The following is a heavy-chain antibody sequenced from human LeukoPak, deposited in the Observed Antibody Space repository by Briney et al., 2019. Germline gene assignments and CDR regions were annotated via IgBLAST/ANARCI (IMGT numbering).Heavy chain of an antibody. CDR3: AKREYHYDSGVTWEALDI. Sequence: SETLSLTCAVYGGSFSGYYWSWIRQPPGKGLEWIGEINHSGSTNYNPSLKSRVTISVDTSKNQFSLKLSSVTAADTAVYYCAKREYHYDSGVTWEALDIWGHGTMVTVSS. CDR1: GGSFSGYY. V-gene: IGHV4-34*01. CDR2: INHSGST. J-gene: IGHJ3*02. D-gene: IGHD3-22*01.